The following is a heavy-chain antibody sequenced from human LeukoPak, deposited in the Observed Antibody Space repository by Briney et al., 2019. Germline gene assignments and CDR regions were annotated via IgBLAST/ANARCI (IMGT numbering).Heavy chain of an antibody. D-gene: IGHD3-22*01. Sequence: ASVKVSCKASGYTFTGYYMHWVRQAPGQGLEWMGWINPNSGGTNYAQKFQGRVTMTSDTSISTAYMELSRLRSDDTAVYYCARGGSSGYLGYFDYWGQGTLVTVSS. CDR1: GYTFTGYY. CDR3: ARGGSSGYLGYFDY. J-gene: IGHJ4*02. V-gene: IGHV1-2*02. CDR2: INPNSGGT.